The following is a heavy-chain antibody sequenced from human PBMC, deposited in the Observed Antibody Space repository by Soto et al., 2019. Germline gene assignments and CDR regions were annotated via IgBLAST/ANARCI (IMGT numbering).Heavy chain of an antibody. V-gene: IGHV4-59*08. CDR1: GGYISSYY. CDR3: ARQQYSSSWDYYYYYMDV. D-gene: IGHD6-13*01. J-gene: IGHJ6*03. CDR2: IYYSGST. Sequence: ASETLSLTCTVSGGYISSYYWSWIRQPPGKGLEWIGYIYYSGSTNYNPSLKSRVTISVDTSKNQFSLKLSSVTAADTAVYYCARQQYSSSWDYYYYYMDVWGKGTTVTVSS.